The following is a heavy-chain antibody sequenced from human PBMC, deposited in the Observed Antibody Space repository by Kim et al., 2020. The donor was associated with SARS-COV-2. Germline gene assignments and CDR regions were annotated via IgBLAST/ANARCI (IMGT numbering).Heavy chain of an antibody. CDR3: ARDLGPSGMDV. J-gene: IGHJ6*02. CDR1: GFTVSSNY. V-gene: IGHV3-53*04. D-gene: IGHD3-16*01. CDR2: IYSGGST. Sequence: GGSLRLSCAASGFTVSSNYMSWVRQAPGKGLEWVSVIYSGGSTYYADSVKGRLTISRHNSKNTLYLQMNSLRAEDSAVDYCARDLGPSGMDVWGQGTTVT.